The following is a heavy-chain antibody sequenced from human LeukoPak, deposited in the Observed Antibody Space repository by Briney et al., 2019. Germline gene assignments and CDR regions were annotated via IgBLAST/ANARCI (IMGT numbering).Heavy chain of an antibody. Sequence: GGSLRLSCAASGFTFSSYGMHWVRQAPGKGLEWVAVIWYDGSNKYYADSVKGRFTISRDNSKNTLYLQMNSLRAEDTAVYYCARTGSWYYYFDYWGQGTLVTVSS. D-gene: IGHD6-13*01. CDR3: ARTGSWYYYFDY. CDR2: IWYDGSNK. CDR1: GFTFSSYG. V-gene: IGHV3-33*01. J-gene: IGHJ4*02.